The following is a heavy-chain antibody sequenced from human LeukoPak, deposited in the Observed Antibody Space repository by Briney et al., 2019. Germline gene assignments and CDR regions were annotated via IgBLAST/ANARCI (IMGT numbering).Heavy chain of an antibody. V-gene: IGHV3-21*01. D-gene: IGHD5-18*01. Sequence: GGSLRLSCAASGFTFSSYSMNWVRQAPGKGLEWVSSISSSSSYIYYADSVKGRFTISRDNAKNSLYLQMNSLRAEDTAVYYCARDLGIQHYYYGMDVWGQGTTVAVSS. CDR2: ISSSSSYI. CDR3: ARDLGIQHYYYGMDV. J-gene: IGHJ6*02. CDR1: GFTFSSYS.